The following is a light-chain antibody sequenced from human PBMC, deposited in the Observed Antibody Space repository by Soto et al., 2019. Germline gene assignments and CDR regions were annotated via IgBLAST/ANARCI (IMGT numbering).Light chain of an antibody. V-gene: IGKV1-39*01. J-gene: IGKJ5*01. CDR3: QQLNSYTIT. CDR2: AAT. Sequence: DIQMTQSPSSPSASVGDRVTITCRASQSISSYLNWYQQKTGKAPNLLIYAATNLQSGVPSRFSGIASGTDFNLTIRRLQTEDFATYEGQQLNSYTITFSPGTRLEIK. CDR1: QSISSY.